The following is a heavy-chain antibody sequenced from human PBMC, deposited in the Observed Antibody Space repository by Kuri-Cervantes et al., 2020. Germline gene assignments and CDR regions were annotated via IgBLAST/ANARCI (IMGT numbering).Heavy chain of an antibody. Sequence: GESLKISCAASGFTFSSYWMHWVRQAPGKGLVWVSRINSDGSSTSYADSVKGRFTISRDNSKNTLYLQMNSLRAEDTAVYYCAKGGGGGGYGRLDYWGQGTLVTVSS. J-gene: IGHJ4*02. CDR1: GFTFSSYW. D-gene: IGHD5-12*01. CDR2: INSDGSST. V-gene: IGHV3-74*01. CDR3: AKGGGGGGYGRLDY.